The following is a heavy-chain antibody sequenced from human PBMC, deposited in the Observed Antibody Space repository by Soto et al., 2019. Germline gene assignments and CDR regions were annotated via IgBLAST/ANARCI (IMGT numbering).Heavy chain of an antibody. CDR3: ARVGGEERWLELRRVRAFDI. Sequence: PGGSLRLSCAASGFTFSSYWMSWVRQAPGKGLEWVANIKQDGSEKYYVDSVKGRFTISRDNAKNSLYLQMNSLRAEDTAVYYCARVGGEERWLELRRVRAFDIWGQGTMVTVSS. J-gene: IGHJ3*02. CDR1: GFTFSSYW. CDR2: IKQDGSEK. D-gene: IGHD1-7*01. V-gene: IGHV3-7*03.